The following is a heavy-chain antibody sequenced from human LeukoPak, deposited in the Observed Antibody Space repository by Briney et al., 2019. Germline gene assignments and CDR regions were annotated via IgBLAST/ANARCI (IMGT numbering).Heavy chain of an antibody. J-gene: IGHJ4*02. Sequence: SETLSLTCTVSGGSISSGSYYWCWIRQPAGTGLEWIRRIYTSGGTNYNPSLKSRVTISADTSKNQFSLKLTSVTAADTAVYYCARDGDSGDYAYWGQGTLVTVSS. CDR2: IYTSGGT. V-gene: IGHV4-61*02. CDR1: GGSISSGSYY. CDR3: ARDGDSGDYAY. D-gene: IGHD4-17*01.